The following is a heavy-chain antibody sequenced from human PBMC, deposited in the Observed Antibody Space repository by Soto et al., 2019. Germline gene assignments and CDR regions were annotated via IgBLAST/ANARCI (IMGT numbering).Heavy chain of an antibody. Sequence: QVQLQQWGAGLLKPSETLSLTCAVFGGSFSDYYWSWIRQPPGKGLEWIGKINHSGGTNYNPSLKSRVTISVDTSKNKFSLKLSSVTAADTAVYFCARGGESSNRDNWFDPWGQGTLVTVSS. D-gene: IGHD4-4*01. CDR2: INHSGGT. CDR1: GGSFSDYY. V-gene: IGHV4-34*01. J-gene: IGHJ5*02. CDR3: ARGGESSNRDNWFDP.